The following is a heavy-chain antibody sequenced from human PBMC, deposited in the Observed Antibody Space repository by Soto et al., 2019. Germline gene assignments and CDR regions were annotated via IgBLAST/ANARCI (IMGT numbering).Heavy chain of an antibody. Sequence: QVQVVESGGGVVQPGRSLRLSCAPSGFTFNNFGMYWVRQAPGKGLEWVAVISYDGSKKFYAEPVKGRFTISKDNSKKTLYLEMNSLRVEDTAVYYCARRSTGYSADYWDQGTLVTVSS. CDR2: ISYDGSKK. V-gene: IGHV3-33*01. D-gene: IGHD5-12*01. CDR3: ARRSTGYSADY. CDR1: GFTFNNFG. J-gene: IGHJ4*02.